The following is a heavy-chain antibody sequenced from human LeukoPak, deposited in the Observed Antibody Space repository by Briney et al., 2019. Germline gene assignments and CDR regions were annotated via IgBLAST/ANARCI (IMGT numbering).Heavy chain of an antibody. Sequence: SETLSLTCTVSGGSISSSSYYWGWIRQPPGKGLEWIGSIYYSGSTYYNPSLKSRVTISVDTSKNQFSLKLSSVTAADTAVYYCARHSSSSPTDDAFDIWGQGTMVTVSS. V-gene: IGHV4-39*01. D-gene: IGHD6-6*01. CDR2: IYYSGST. J-gene: IGHJ3*02. CDR1: GGSISSSSYY. CDR3: ARHSSSSPTDDAFDI.